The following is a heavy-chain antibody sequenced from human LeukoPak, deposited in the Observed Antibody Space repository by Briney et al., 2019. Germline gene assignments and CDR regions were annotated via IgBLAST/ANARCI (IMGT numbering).Heavy chain of an antibody. Sequence: PGGSLRLSCAASGFPFNNYWMHWVRQSPGKGLICVARIGHDGSGAGYADSVKGRFTISRDNAKNSLSLQMNSLRAEDTAVYYCARSGGSYIDYWGQGTLVTVSS. CDR3: ARSGGSYIDY. D-gene: IGHD1-26*01. V-gene: IGHV3-74*01. J-gene: IGHJ4*02. CDR1: GFPFNNYW. CDR2: IGHDGSGA.